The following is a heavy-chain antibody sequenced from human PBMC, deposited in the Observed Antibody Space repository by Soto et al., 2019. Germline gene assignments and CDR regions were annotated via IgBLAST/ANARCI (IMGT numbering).Heavy chain of an antibody. V-gene: IGHV3-7*01. CDR3: ARDRSPIVVVPAAMCAFDI. Sequence: GGSLRLSCAASGFTFSSYWMSWVRQAPGKGLEWVANIRQDGSEKYYVDSVKGRFTISRDNAKNSLYLQMNSLRAEDTAVYYCARDRSPIVVVPAAMCAFDIWGPGTMVTVSS. CDR2: IRQDGSEK. D-gene: IGHD2-2*01. CDR1: GFTFSSYW. J-gene: IGHJ3*02.